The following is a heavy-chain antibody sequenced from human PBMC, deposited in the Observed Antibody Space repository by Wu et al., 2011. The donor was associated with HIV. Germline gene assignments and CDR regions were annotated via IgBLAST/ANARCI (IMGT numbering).Heavy chain of an antibody. V-gene: IGHV1-2*02. Sequence: QVQLVQSGAEVKKPGASVQVSCKASGYTFIGYYIHWVRQAPGQGLEWMGWINPNSGGTNYAQKFQGRVTMARDTSISTAYMDLSRLRSDDTAVFYCASGRSVSIFGAILDHWGQGTLVSVSS. CDR2: INPNSGGT. D-gene: IGHD3-3*01. J-gene: IGHJ4*02. CDR3: ASGRSVSIFGAILDH. CDR1: GYTFIGYY.